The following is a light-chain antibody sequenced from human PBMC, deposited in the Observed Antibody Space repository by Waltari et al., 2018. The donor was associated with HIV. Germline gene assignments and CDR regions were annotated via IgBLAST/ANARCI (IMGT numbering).Light chain of an antibody. V-gene: IGLV2-14*03. CDR2: DVT. CDR3: SSYTTSITWV. J-gene: IGLJ3*02. Sequence: QSALTQPASVSGSPGQSITISCTGTSSDIGGYNYVSWYQQHPDKAPKLIIFDVTNRPSGFSYRFSGSKSGNTASLTISGLQAEDEADYYCSSYTTSITWVFGGGTKLTVL. CDR1: SSDIGGYNY.